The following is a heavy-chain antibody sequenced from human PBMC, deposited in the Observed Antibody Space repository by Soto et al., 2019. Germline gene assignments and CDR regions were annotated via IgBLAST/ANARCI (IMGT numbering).Heavy chain of an antibody. V-gene: IGHV4-39*01. Sequence: QLQLQESGPGLVKPSETLSLTCTVSGGSISSSSYYWGWIRQPPGKGLEWMGSIYYSGTAHYNPSLKSRATISGDTSHNQFSLTLSSVTAADTAVYYWAEWSWILTGYPARHFDYWGQGTLVTVSS. CDR3: AEWSWILTGYPARHFDY. CDR2: IYYSGTA. J-gene: IGHJ4*02. D-gene: IGHD3-9*01. CDR1: GGSISSSSYY.